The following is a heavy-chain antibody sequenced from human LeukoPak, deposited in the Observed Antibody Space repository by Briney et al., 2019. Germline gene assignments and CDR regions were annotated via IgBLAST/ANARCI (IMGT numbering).Heavy chain of an antibody. CDR2: IYTSGST. CDR1: GGSISSGSYY. V-gene: IGHV4-61*02. D-gene: IGHD3-10*01. CDR3: ARHLQLWSHLYYFDY. Sequence: SETLSLTCTVSGGSISSGSYYWSWIRQPAGKGLEWIGRIYTSGSTNYNPSLKSRVTISVDTSKNQFSLKLSSVTAADTAVYYCARHLQLWSHLYYFDYWGQGTLVTVSS. J-gene: IGHJ4*02.